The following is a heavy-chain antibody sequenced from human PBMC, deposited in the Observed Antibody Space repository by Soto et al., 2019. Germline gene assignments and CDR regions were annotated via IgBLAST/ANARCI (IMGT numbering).Heavy chain of an antibody. Sequence: PGESLKISCKGSGYSFTSYWISWVRQTPGKGLEWMGRIDPSDSYTNYSPSFQGHVTISADKSISTAYLQWSSLKASDTAMYYCARLEGDFWSGYRTSYYYYGMDVWGQGTTVTVSS. D-gene: IGHD3-3*01. J-gene: IGHJ6*02. CDR2: IDPSDSYT. V-gene: IGHV5-10-1*01. CDR3: ARLEGDFWSGYRTSYYYYGMDV. CDR1: GYSFTSYW.